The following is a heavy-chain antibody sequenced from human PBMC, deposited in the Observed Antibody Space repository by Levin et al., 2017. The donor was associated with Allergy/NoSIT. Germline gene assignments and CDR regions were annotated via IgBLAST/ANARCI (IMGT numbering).Heavy chain of an antibody. J-gene: IGHJ3*02. D-gene: IGHD5-12*01. Sequence: QTLSLTCAISGDSVSSNSVAWNWIRQSPSRGLEWLGRTYYRSKWYYEYAVSVKSRMTINPDTSKNQFSLQLNSVTPEDTAVYYCARWRKDGFDIWGQGTMVTVSS. CDR3: ARWRKDGFDI. CDR1: GDSVSSNSVA. V-gene: IGHV6-1*01. CDR2: TYYRSKWYY.